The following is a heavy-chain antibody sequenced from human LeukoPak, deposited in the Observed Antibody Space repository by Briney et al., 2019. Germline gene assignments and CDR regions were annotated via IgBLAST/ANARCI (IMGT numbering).Heavy chain of an antibody. D-gene: IGHD1-1*01. V-gene: IGHV4-4*07. J-gene: IGHJ4*01. CDR2: IYTSGNT. CDR1: GISISTYY. Sequence: PSETLSLICAVSGISISTYYWSWIRQPAGKGLEWIGRIYTSGNTNYKPSLKSRLTISVDKSKNHLSLKLSSLTAADTAFYYCAGGPSGTAFDDWGHGPLVTVSS. CDR3: AGGPSGTAFDD.